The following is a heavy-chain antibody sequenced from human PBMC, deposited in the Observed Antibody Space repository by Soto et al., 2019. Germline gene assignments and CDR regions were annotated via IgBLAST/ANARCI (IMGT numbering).Heavy chain of an antibody. D-gene: IGHD3-3*01. Sequence: GGSLQISCRGSGYDFNTNWFGWVRQLPGRGLEWVGIMYPGDSDTRYNPSLQGHVTLSVDVTVSTAFLQWRSLETSDTGMYFCARLPRDCNKTSCYYAEHWGEGTQVTVSS. CDR2: MYPGDSDT. V-gene: IGHV5-51*01. J-gene: IGHJ4*02. CDR3: ARLPRDCNKTSCYYAEH. CDR1: GYDFNTNW.